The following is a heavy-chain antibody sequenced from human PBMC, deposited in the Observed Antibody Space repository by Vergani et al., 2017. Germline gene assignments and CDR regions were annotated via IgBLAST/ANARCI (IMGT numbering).Heavy chain of an antibody. D-gene: IGHD3-3*01. V-gene: IGHV4-34*01. Sequence: QVQLQQWGAGLLKPSETLSLTCAVYGGSFSGYYWSWIRQPPGKGLEWIGEINHSGSTNYNPSLKSRVTISVDTSKNQFSLKLSSVTAADTAVYYSARAGIITIFGVVIILDSFDIWGQGTMVTVSS. CDR1: GGSFSGYY. CDR2: INHSGST. J-gene: IGHJ3*02. CDR3: ARAGIITIFGVVIILDSFDI.